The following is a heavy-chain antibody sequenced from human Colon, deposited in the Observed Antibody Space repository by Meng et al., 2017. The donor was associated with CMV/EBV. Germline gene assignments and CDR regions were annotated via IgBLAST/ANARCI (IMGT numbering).Heavy chain of an antibody. D-gene: IGHD2-21*01. V-gene: IGHV3-66*02. Sequence: GESLKISCAASGFIVNSNFMSWVRQAPGKGLEWVSVFYSGGRPYYADSVKGRFTVSIDNSENTVYLQMNSLRPEDTAVYYCARGCVAPCGGLSLWGQGTLVPSPQ. CDR2: FYSGGRP. J-gene: IGHJ4*02. CDR1: GFIVNSNF. CDR3: ARGCVAPCGGLSL.